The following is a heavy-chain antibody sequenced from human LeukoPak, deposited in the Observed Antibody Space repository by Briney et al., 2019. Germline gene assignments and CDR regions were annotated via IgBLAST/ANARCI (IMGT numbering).Heavy chain of an antibody. CDR1: GFTFTNYW. CDR3: ATLQNWFDP. D-gene: IGHD5-24*01. J-gene: IGHJ5*02. Sequence: GGSLRLSCAASGFTFTNYWMNWVRQAPGKGLEWVANVKPDGSDKYYVDSVKGRFTISRDNAKNSVYLQINSLRAEDTAVYYCATLQNWFDPWGQGTLVTVSS. V-gene: IGHV3-7*02. CDR2: VKPDGSDK.